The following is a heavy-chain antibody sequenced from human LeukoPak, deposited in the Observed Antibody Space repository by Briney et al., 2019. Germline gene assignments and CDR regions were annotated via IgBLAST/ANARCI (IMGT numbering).Heavy chain of an antibody. CDR2: ISGSGGST. D-gene: IGHD2-15*01. V-gene: IGHV3-23*01. Sequence: PGGSLRLSCAASGFTFSSYAMSWVRQAPGKGLEWVSAISGSGGSTYYADSVKGRFTISRDNSKNTLYLQMNSLRAEDTAVYYCAKALPLYCSGGSCYYFDYWGQGTLVTVSS. CDR1: GFTFSSYA. J-gene: IGHJ4*02. CDR3: AKALPLYCSGGSCYYFDY.